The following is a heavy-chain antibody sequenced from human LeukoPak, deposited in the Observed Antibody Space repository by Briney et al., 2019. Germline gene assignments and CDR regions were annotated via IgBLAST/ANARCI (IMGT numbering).Heavy chain of an antibody. V-gene: IGHV4-61*02. D-gene: IGHD3-3*01. J-gene: IGHJ4*02. CDR1: GGSISSGSYY. Sequence: SQTLSLTCTVSGGSISSGSYYWSWIRQPAGKGLEWIGRIYTCGSTNYNPSLKSRVTISVDTSKNQFSLKLSSVTAADTAVYYCARDCYDFWSGCGFDYWGQGTLVTVSS. CDR3: ARDCYDFWSGCGFDY. CDR2: IYTCGST.